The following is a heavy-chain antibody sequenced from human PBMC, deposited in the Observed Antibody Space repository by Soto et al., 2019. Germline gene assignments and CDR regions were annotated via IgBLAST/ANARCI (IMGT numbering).Heavy chain of an antibody. J-gene: IGHJ4*02. V-gene: IGHV4-34*01. Sequence: SETLSLTCAVYGVSFSDYYWTWTRQPPGQGLEWIWEVSRGGRTEYNPSLGGRSSISLETSKIHFSLRLTSVTAADTAVSYCARDYVWGTYPHYFDYWCQGTLVTVSS. CDR3: ARDYVWGTYPHYFDY. CDR1: GVSFSDYY. D-gene: IGHD3-16*01. CDR2: VSRGGRT.